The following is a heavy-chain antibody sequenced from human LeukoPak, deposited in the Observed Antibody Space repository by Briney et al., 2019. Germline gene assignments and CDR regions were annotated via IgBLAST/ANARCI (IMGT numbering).Heavy chain of an antibody. CDR2: ISVSGGST. J-gene: IGHJ4*02. Sequence: GGSLRLSCAVSGFTFSSYAMSWVRQAPGKGLEWVSGISVSGGSTYYAESVKGRFTISRDNSKNTLYLQMNSLRAEDTAVYYCAKDQYSSSWYGGDYWGQGTLVTVSS. CDR3: AKDQYSSSWYGGDY. V-gene: IGHV3-23*01. CDR1: GFTFSSYA. D-gene: IGHD6-13*01.